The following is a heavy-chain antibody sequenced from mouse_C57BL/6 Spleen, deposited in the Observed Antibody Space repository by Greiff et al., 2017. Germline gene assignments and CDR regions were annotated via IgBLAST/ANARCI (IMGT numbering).Heavy chain of an antibody. V-gene: IGHV1-82*01. D-gene: IGHD1-1*01. Sequence: QVQLKQSGPELVKPGASVKISCKASGYAFSSSWMNWVKQRPGQGLEWIGRIYPGDGDTNYNGKFKGKATLTADKSSSTAYMQLSSLTSEDSAVYFCAREDTTVVSMDYWGQGTSVTVSS. J-gene: IGHJ4*01. CDR3: AREDTTVVSMDY. CDR2: IYPGDGDT. CDR1: GYAFSSSW.